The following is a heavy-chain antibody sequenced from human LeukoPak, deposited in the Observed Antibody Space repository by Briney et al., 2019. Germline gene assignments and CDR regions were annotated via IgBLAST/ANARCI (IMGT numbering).Heavy chain of an antibody. CDR1: GYTFTTYY. Sequence: ASVKVSCKASGYTFTTYYMHWVRQAPGQGLEWMGIINPSGGSTTYAQNFQGRVTMTRDTSTSAVYMEVSSLRSEDTAVYYCARGLRGGATTMYYYYYGMDVWGQGTTVTVSS. J-gene: IGHJ6*02. CDR3: ARGLRGGATTMYYYYYGMDV. D-gene: IGHD1-26*01. V-gene: IGHV1-46*01. CDR2: INPSGGST.